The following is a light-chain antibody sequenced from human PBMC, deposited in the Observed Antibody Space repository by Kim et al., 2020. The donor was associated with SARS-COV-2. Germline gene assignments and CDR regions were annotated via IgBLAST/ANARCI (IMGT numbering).Light chain of an antibody. J-gene: IGLJ2*01. V-gene: IGLV6-57*03. CDR1: SGGIASNY. CDR3: ESYFATTEDVG. CDR2: ADN. Sequence: NFMLTQPHSVSESPGKTVTISCTRSSGGIASNYVLWYHQRPGSAPTPVIYADNQRPSGDPHRFSGAINTSTNSASLTIYGLKTEDGADYYWESYFATTEDVGFGGGTQLTVL.